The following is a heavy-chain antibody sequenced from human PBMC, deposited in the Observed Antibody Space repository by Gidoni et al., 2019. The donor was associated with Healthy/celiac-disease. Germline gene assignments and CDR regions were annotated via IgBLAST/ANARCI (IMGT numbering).Heavy chain of an antibody. CDR3: ARGGERSYYYDSSGYYVLD. CDR2: INAGNGNT. Sequence: QVQLVQSGAEVKKPGASVKVSCKASGYTFTSYAMHWVRQAPGQRLEWMGWINAGNGNTKYSQKFQGRVTITRDTSASTAYMELSSLRSEDTAVYYCARGGERSYYYDSSGYYVLDWGQGTLVTVSS. D-gene: IGHD3-22*01. CDR1: GYTFTSYA. J-gene: IGHJ4*02. V-gene: IGHV1-3*01.